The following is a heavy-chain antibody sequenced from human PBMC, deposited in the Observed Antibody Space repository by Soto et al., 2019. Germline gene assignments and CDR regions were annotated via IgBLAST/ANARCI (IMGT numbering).Heavy chain of an antibody. D-gene: IGHD2-21*02. V-gene: IGHV4-59*11. CDR1: HGSISSHY. CDR3: SRPNQGDYAFDI. Sequence: TLSLTCYVSHGSISSHYCSWIRQPPGKGLEWIGYVYNSGNTYYNPSLGSRITISVDTSRNQISLKMWSVTAADTAVYYCSRPNQGDYAFDIWGPGTMVTVSS. J-gene: IGHJ3*02. CDR2: VYNSGNT.